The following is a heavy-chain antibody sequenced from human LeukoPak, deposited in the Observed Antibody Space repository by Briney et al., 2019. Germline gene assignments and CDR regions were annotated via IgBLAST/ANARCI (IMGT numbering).Heavy chain of an antibody. V-gene: IGHV3-53*01. CDR3: ARDQAEGNHGITIFGVVIPPYFDY. D-gene: IGHD3-3*01. Sequence: GGSLRLSCAASGFTVSSNYMSWVRQAPGKGLEWVSVIYSGGSTYYADSVKGRFTISRDNAKNSLYLQMNSLRAEDTAVYYCARDQAEGNHGITIFGVVIPPYFDYWGQGTLVTVSS. CDR1: GFTVSSNY. J-gene: IGHJ4*02. CDR2: IYSGGST.